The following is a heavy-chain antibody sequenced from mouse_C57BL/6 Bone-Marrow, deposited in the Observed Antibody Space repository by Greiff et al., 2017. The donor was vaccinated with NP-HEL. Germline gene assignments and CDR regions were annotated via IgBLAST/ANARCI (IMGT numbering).Heavy chain of an antibody. J-gene: IGHJ4*01. CDR2: IDPSDSYT. V-gene: IGHV1-59*01. D-gene: IGHD1-1*01. Sequence: QVQLQQPGAELVRPGTSVKLSCKASGYTFTSYWMHWVKQRPGQGLEWIGVIDPSDSYTNYNQKFKGKATLTVDKSSSTAYMQLSSLTSEDSAVYYCASLYGAMDYWGQGTSVTVSS. CDR3: ASLYGAMDY. CDR1: GYTFTSYW.